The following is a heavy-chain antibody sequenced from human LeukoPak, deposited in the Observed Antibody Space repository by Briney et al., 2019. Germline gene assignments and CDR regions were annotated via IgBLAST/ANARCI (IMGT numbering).Heavy chain of an antibody. CDR3: ARDGIFSGYDYSDAFDI. V-gene: IGHV3-30-3*01. J-gene: IGHJ3*02. CDR2: ISHNGSNK. D-gene: IGHD5-12*01. CDR1: GFTFSTYP. Sequence: TGGSLRLSWAASGFTFSTYPIHWVSQAPGKGMEWVAIISHNGSNKYYADSVKGRFTISRDNSKNTLYLQMNSLRAEDTAVYYCARDGIFSGYDYSDAFDIWGQGTMVTVSS.